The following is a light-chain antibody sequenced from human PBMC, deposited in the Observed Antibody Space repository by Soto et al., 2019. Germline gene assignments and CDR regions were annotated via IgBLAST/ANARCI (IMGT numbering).Light chain of an antibody. CDR2: GAS. CDR1: QSVNNGF. Sequence: EIVLAQSPGTLSLSQEERVILSCRASQSVNNGFLAWYQQKAGQAPRLLIYGASNRATGIPARFSGSGSGTDFTLTISSLEPEDFAVYYCQQRSNWPLTFGGGTKVDIK. CDR3: QQRSNWPLT. V-gene: IGKV3-11*01. J-gene: IGKJ4*01.